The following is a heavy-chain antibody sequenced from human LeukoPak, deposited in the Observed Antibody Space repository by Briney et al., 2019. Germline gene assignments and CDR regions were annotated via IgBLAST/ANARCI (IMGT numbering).Heavy chain of an antibody. CDR2: ISAYNGNT. CDR1: GYTFTSYG. CDR3: ARDRSELEPITIFGVVIIRNDAFDI. V-gene: IGHV1-18*01. D-gene: IGHD3-3*01. J-gene: IGHJ3*02. Sequence: GASVKVSCRASGYTFTSYGISWVRQAPGQGLEWMGWISAYNGNTNYAQKLQGRVTMTTDTSTSTAYMELRSLRSDDTAVYYCARDRSELEPITIFGVVIIRNDAFDIWGQGTMVTVSS.